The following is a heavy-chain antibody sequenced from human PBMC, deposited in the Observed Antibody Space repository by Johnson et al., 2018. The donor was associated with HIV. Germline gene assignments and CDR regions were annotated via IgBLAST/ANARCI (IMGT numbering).Heavy chain of an antibody. J-gene: IGHJ3*02. CDR2: ISWNSGSI. Sequence: VQLVESGGGLVQPGGSLRLSCTASGFTLSLFAMHWVRQAPGKGLEWVSGISWNSGSIGYADSVKGRFTISRDNAKNSLYLQMNSLRAEDTALYYCAKDMAARTFDAFDIWGQGTMVTVSS. CDR3: AKDMAARTFDAFDI. D-gene: IGHD6-6*01. CDR1: GFTLSLFA. V-gene: IGHV3-9*01.